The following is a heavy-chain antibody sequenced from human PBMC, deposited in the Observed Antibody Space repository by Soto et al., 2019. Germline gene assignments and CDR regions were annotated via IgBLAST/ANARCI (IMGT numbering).Heavy chain of an antibody. J-gene: IGHJ4*02. Sequence: SETLSLTCTVSGGPISSGGYYWSWIRQHPGKGLEWIGYIYYSGSTYYNPSLKSRVTISVDTSKNQFSLKLSSVTAADTAVYYCARDGGSSCTNGVCYIDWGQGTLVTVSS. D-gene: IGHD2-8*01. CDR3: ARDGGSSCTNGVCYID. CDR1: GGPISSGGYY. V-gene: IGHV4-31*03. CDR2: IYYSGST.